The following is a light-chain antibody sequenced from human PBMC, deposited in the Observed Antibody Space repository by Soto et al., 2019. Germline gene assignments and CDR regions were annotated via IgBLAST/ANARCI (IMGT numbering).Light chain of an antibody. V-gene: IGLV2-23*01. J-gene: IGLJ3*02. CDR1: SSDVGSYHL. CDR3: CSYAGNSTLV. CDR2: EAT. Sequence: QSVLTQPASVSGSPGQSITISCTGTSSDVGSYHLVSWYQHHPGKAPKLMIYEATKRPSGVSNRFSGSKSGNTASLTISGLQAEDEADYYCCSYAGNSTLVFGGGTKLTVL.